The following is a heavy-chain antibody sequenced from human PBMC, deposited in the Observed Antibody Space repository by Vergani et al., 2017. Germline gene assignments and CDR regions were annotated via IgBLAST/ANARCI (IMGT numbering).Heavy chain of an antibody. CDR3: AGHPDYEYVVVTSLLPYDAFDI. Sequence: VELVQSGPEMRKPGESLKISCKGSEYSFGNYWIGWVRQMRGKGLEWMGGIIPIFGTANYAQKFQGRVTITAEESTSTAYMELSSLRSEDTAVYYCAGHPDYEYVVVTSLLPYDAFDIWGQGTMVTVSS. D-gene: IGHD2-21*02. CDR1: EYSFGNYW. J-gene: IGHJ3*02. V-gene: IGHV1-69*01. CDR2: IIPIFGTA.